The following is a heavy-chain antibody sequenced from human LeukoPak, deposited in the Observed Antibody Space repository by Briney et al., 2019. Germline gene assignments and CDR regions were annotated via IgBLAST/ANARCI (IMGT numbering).Heavy chain of an antibody. CDR1: GFTFDDYA. V-gene: IGHV3-9*01. CDR3: AKGKHYYGSGSFDY. D-gene: IGHD3-10*01. J-gene: IGHJ4*02. Sequence: PGGSLRLSCAASGFTFDDYAMHWVRQAPGKGLEWVSGISWNSGSIGYADSVKGRFTISRDNAKNSLYLQMNSLRAEDTALYYCAKGKHYYGSGSFDYWGQGTLVTVSS. CDR2: ISWNSGSI.